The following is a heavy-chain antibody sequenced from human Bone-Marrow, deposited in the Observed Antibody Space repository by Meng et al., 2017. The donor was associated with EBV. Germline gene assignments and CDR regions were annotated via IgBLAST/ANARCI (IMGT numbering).Heavy chain of an antibody. CDR3: VHKKESTAFYFDY. V-gene: IGHV2-5*02. CDR1: GFSLSASGVS. CDR2: IYWDDDQ. J-gene: IGHJ4*01. Sequence: QTTIIESRPTRVKPPPTLTLTCNFSGFSLSASGVSVGWIRQPPGKALEWLANIYWDDDQRYSPSLKSRLSITKDTSKNQVVLTMTNMDPVDTATYFCVHKKESTAFYFDYWGHGTLVTVFS.